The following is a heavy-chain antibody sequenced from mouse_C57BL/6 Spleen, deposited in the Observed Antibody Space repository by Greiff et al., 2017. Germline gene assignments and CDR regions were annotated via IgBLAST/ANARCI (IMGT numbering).Heavy chain of an antibody. CDR2: INPGSGGT. J-gene: IGHJ3*01. CDR3: ARGGLRQGAWFAY. CDR1: GYAFTNYL. V-gene: IGHV1-54*01. D-gene: IGHD2-4*01. Sequence: QVQLQQSGAELVRPGTSVKVSCKASGYAFTNYLIEWVKQRPGQGLEWIGVINPGSGGTNYNEKFKGKATLTADKSSSTAYMQRSSLTSEDSAVYFCARGGLRQGAWFAYWGQGTLVTVSA.